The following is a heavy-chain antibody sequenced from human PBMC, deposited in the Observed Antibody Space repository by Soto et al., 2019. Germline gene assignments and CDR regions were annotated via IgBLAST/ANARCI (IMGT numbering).Heavy chain of an antibody. CDR3: ARMRGLGEISPYFDS. D-gene: IGHD3-16*02. Sequence: QVQLQESGPGLVKPSETLSLTCSVSGGSISDYQWNWIRQPPGKGLEWIGYIYYSGRTNYNPSLKSRVTISLDTSTKQCSLRLRSVTAADTAVYYCARMRGLGEISPYFDSWGQGTLVTVSS. V-gene: IGHV4-59*01. J-gene: IGHJ4*02. CDR1: GGSISDYQ. CDR2: IYYSGRT.